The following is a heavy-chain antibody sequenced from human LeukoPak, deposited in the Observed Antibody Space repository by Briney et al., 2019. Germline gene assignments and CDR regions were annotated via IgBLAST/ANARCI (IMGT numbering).Heavy chain of an antibody. Sequence: KPSETLSLTCTVSGGSISSYCWSWIRRPPGKGLEWIGYIYYSGSTNYNPSLKSRVTISVDTSKNQFSLKLSSVTAADTAVYYCARGPLRHYYGSGDDAFDIWGQGTMVTVSS. D-gene: IGHD3-10*01. J-gene: IGHJ3*02. V-gene: IGHV4-59*01. CDR2: IYYSGST. CDR3: ARGPLRHYYGSGDDAFDI. CDR1: GGSISSYC.